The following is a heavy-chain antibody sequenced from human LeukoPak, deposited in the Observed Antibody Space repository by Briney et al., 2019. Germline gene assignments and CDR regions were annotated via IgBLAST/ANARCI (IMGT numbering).Heavy chain of an antibody. Sequence: SETLSLTCTVSGGSISSYYWSWIRPPPGKGLEWIGYIYYSGSTNYNPSLKSRVTISVDTSKNQFSLKLSSVTAADTAVYYCARPHYCSGGSCYHFDPWGQGTLVTVSS. J-gene: IGHJ5*02. CDR3: ARPHYCSGGSCYHFDP. D-gene: IGHD2-15*01. CDR1: GGSISSYY. CDR2: IYYSGST. V-gene: IGHV4-59*01.